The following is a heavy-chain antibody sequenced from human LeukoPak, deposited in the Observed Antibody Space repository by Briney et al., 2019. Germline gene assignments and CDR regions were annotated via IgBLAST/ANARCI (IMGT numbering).Heavy chain of an antibody. CDR3: ARERGRGRDSPWFDY. CDR2: IYSDGST. CDR1: GFIVSGGF. V-gene: IGHV3-53*01. D-gene: IGHD3-16*01. Sequence: GGSLRLSCAASGFIVSGGFMSWVRQAPGKGLEWVSVIYSDGSTYYADSVQGRFIISRDNSRNTLHLQMTGLRAEDTAVYYCARERGRGRDSPWFDYWGQGSLVTVSS. J-gene: IGHJ5*01.